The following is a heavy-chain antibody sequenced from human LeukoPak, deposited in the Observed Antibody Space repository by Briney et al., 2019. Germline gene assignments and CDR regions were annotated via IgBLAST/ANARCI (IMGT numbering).Heavy chain of an antibody. V-gene: IGHV3-64*01. CDR3: AKCMAKFDSSGYIDY. J-gene: IGHJ4*02. CDR1: GFTFSSYG. Sequence: GGSLRLSCAASGFTFSSYGMYWVRQAPGKGLEYVSAISSNGGSTYYANSVKGRFTISRDNSKNTLYLQMNSLRAEDTAVYYCAKCMAKFDSSGYIDYWGQRTLVTVSS. CDR2: ISSNGGST. D-gene: IGHD3-22*01.